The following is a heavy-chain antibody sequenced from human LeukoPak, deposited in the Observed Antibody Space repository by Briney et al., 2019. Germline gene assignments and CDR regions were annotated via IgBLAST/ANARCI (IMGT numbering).Heavy chain of an antibody. Sequence: SETLSLICTVSGGSISSSSYYWGWIRQPPGKGLEWIGSIYYSGSTYYNPSLKSRVTISVDTSKNQFSLKLSSVTAADTAVYYCARDSSGWYADAFDIWGQGTMVTVSS. J-gene: IGHJ3*02. CDR3: ARDSSGWYADAFDI. CDR1: GGSISSSSYY. D-gene: IGHD6-19*01. CDR2: IYYSGST. V-gene: IGHV4-39*07.